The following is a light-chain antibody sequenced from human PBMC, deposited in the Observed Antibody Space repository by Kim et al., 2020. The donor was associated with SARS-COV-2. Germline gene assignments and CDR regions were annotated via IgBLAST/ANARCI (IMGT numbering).Light chain of an antibody. CDR2: GAC. V-gene: IGKV3-20*01. CDR3: QQYGSPRFT. J-gene: IGKJ3*01. CDR1: QSVSSSS. Sequence: SPGERAPPSCRASQSVSSSSLAWYQQKPGQAPRLLIYGACSRATGIPDRFSGSGSGTDFTLTISRLEPEDFAVYYCQQYGSPRFTFGPGTKVDIK.